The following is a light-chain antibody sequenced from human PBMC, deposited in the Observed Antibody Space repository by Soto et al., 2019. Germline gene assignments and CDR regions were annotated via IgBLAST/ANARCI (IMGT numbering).Light chain of an antibody. CDR2: DAS. J-gene: IGKJ4*01. CDR3: QQYNFWPPLT. CDR1: QSGNSN. Sequence: EIVMTQSPATLSVSPGERSTLSCRASQSGNSNLAWYRQKPGQAPRLLISDASPRATGVPARFSGSGSGTELPLTISSLQSEDSGIYYCQQYNFWPPLTFGGGTKVEIK. V-gene: IGKV3-15*01.